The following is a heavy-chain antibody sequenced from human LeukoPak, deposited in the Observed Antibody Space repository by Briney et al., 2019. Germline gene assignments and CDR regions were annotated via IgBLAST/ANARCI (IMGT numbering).Heavy chain of an antibody. V-gene: IGHV4-30-4*08. CDR3: ARVSGSYYDGYYFDY. Sequence: SQTLSLTCTVSGGSISSGDYYWSWIRQPPGTGLEWIGYIYYSGSTYYNPSLKSRVTISVDTSKNQFSLKLSCVTAADTAVYYCARVSGSYYDGYYFDYWGQGTLVTVSS. CDR1: GGSISSGDYY. CDR2: IYYSGST. D-gene: IGHD1-26*01. J-gene: IGHJ4*02.